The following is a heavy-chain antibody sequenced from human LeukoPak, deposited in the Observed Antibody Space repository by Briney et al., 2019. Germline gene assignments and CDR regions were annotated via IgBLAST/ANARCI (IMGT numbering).Heavy chain of an antibody. CDR2: IYSSGST. CDR3: ARDRGFMVRGSRRGYDDYYYYMDV. CDR1: GGSISSGSYY. D-gene: IGHD3-10*01. V-gene: IGHV4-61*02. Sequence: PSQTLSLTCTVSGGSISSGSYYWSWIRQPAGKVLEWIGRIYSSGSTNYNPSLKSRVTISVDTSKNQFSLKLSSVTAADTAVYYCARDRGFMVRGSRRGYDDYYYYMDVWGKGTTVTISS. J-gene: IGHJ6*03.